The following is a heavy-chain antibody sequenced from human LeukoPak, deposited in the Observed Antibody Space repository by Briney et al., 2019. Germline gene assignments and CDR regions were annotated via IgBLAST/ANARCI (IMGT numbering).Heavy chain of an antibody. D-gene: IGHD1-20*01. Sequence: ASETLSLTCSVSGGYFNTYWSWVRQPPGKGLEWIGYIFISGSTKYNPSLKSRVSMSLDTSKNQFSLKLSAVTVADTAVYYCASLNWNGPYIWFDPWGPGTLITVSS. V-gene: IGHV4-4*09. CDR3: ASLNWNGPYIWFDP. J-gene: IGHJ5*02. CDR1: GGYFNTY. CDR2: IFISGST.